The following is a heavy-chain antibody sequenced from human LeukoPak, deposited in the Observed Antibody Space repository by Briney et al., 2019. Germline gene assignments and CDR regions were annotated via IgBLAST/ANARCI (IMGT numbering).Heavy chain of an antibody. CDR3: ARDSGPWGVFDP. CDR1: GGSISSYY. J-gene: IGHJ5*02. CDR2: IYYSGTT. Sequence: TSETLSLTSTVSGGSISSYYWSWIRQPPGKGLEWIGYIYYSGTTTYNPSLKSRVTISIDMSNNHFSLNLRSVTAADKAVYYCARDSGPWGVFDPWGQGTLVTVSS. V-gene: IGHV4-59*01. D-gene: IGHD3-10*01.